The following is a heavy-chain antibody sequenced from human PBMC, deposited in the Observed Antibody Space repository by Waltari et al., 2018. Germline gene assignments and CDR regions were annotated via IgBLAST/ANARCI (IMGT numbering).Heavy chain of an antibody. CDR2: INQSGST. V-gene: IGHV4-34*01. D-gene: IGHD3-16*02. CDR3: ARGVIDYYYYYYMDV. J-gene: IGHJ6*03. Sequence: QVQLQQWGAGLLKPSETLSLTCAVYGGSFSGYYWSWIRQPPGKGLEWIGEINQSGSTTYNPSLKSRVTISVDTSKNQFSLKLSSVTAADTAVYYCARGVIDYYYYYYMDVWGKGTTVTVSS. CDR1: GGSFSGYY.